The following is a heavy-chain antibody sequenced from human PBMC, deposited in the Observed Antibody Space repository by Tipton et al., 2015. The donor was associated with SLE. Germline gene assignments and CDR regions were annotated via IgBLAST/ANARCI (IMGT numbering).Heavy chain of an antibody. CDR2: INHSGST. CDR1: AGSFGGYY. Sequence: TLSLTCAVYAGSFGGYYWSWIRQSPGKGLEWIGEINHSGSTNYNPSLKSRVTISVDTSKKQFSLKLSSVTAADTAVYYCARGLTFDIWGQGTMVTVSS. J-gene: IGHJ3*02. CDR3: ARGLTFDI. V-gene: IGHV4-34*01.